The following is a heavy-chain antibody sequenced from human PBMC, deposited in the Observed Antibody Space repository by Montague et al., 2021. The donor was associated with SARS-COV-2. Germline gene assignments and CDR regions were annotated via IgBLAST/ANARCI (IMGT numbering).Heavy chain of an antibody. CDR1: GDSISTDNW. CDR2: TSDSGST. CDR3: ARHYSATLPAVY. D-gene: IGHD2-15*01. Sequence: SETLSLTCVVSGDSISTDNWWTWVRLPPGKGLEWIGYTSDSGSTNYNPSLTSRVTMSVDTSKNQFSLKVNSVTAADTAVYYCARHYSATLPAVYWGQGTLVTVSS. V-gene: IGHV4-4*02. J-gene: IGHJ4*02.